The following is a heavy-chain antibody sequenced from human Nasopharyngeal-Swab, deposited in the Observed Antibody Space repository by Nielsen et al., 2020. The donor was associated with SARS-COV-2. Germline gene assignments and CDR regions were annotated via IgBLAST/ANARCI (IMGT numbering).Heavy chain of an antibody. D-gene: IGHD2-2*01. V-gene: IGHV3-15*01. CDR2: IKSKTDGGTT. CDR3: TTDPCSSTSCYGPFYYYYYVMDV. J-gene: IGHJ6*02. CDR1: GFTFSNAW. Sequence: GESLKISCAASGFTFSNAWMSWVRQAPGKGLEWVGRIKSKTDGGTTDYAAPVKGRFTISRDDSKNTLYLQMNSLKTEDTAVYYCTTDPCSSTSCYGPFYYYYYVMDVWGQGTTVTVSS.